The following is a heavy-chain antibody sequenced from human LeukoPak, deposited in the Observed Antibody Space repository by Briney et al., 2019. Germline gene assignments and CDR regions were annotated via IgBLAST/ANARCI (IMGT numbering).Heavy chain of an antibody. CDR1: GGSISSYY. J-gene: IGHJ5*02. D-gene: IGHD2-15*01. CDR2: IYYIGST. CDR3: AIGYCSGGSCYSGWFDP. V-gene: IGHV4-59*01. Sequence: SETLTHTCTVSGGSISSYYWSWIRQPPGKGLEWIGYIYYIGSTNYHPALKSRVTITVDTSKNQFSLKLSSVTAADTAVYYCAIGYCSGGSCYSGWFDPWGQGTLVTVSS.